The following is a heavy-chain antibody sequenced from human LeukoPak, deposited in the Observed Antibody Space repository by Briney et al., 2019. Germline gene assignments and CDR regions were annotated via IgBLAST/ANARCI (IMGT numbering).Heavy chain of an antibody. CDR2: IRFDGSNK. Sequence: GGSLRLSCAASGFTFSTYGMHWVRQAPGKGLEWVAFIRFDGSNKYYADSVKGRFTISRDNSKNTVYLQLNSLRAEDTAVFYCAKSSGSGWYRDWFDPWGQGTLVTVSS. CDR3: AKSSGSGWYRDWFDP. D-gene: IGHD6-13*01. V-gene: IGHV3-30*02. CDR1: GFTFSTYG. J-gene: IGHJ5*02.